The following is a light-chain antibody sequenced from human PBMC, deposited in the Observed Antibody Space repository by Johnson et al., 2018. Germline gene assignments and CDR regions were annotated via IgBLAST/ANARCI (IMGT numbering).Light chain of an antibody. Sequence: QSVLTQPPSVSAAPGQKVTISCSGSSSNIGNNYVSWYQQLPGTAPKLLIYENNKRPSGIPDRFSASKPGTSATLGITGTQTGDEADYYCGTWDSSLSAGNVFGTGTKVTVL. CDR2: ENN. CDR3: GTWDSSLSAGNV. J-gene: IGLJ1*01. V-gene: IGLV1-51*02. CDR1: SSNIGNNY.